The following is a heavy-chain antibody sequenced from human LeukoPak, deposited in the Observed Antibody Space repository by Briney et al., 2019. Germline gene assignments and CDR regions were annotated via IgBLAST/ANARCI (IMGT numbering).Heavy chain of an antibody. CDR3: ARGFEYCSGGSCYVYFDY. V-gene: IGHV4-59*01. CDR1: GGSISSYY. CDR2: IYYSGST. J-gene: IGHJ4*02. Sequence: SETLSLTCTVSGGSISSYYWSWLRQPPGKGLEWIGYIYYSGSTNYNPSLKSRVTISVDTSKNQFSLKLSSVTAADTAVYYCARGFEYCSGGSCYVYFDYWGQGTLVTVSS. D-gene: IGHD2-15*01.